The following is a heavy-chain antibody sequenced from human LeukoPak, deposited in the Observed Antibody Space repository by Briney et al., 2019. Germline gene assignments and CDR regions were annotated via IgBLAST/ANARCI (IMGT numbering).Heavy chain of an antibody. CDR2: ISSSSSTI. D-gene: IGHD1-26*01. J-gene: IGHJ4*02. V-gene: IGHV3-48*01. CDR1: GFTFSSYS. CDR3: AKDGRFSGSYYIDY. Sequence: GGSLRLSCAASGFTFSSYSMNWVRQAPGKGLEWVSYISSSSSTIYYADSVKGRFTISRDNSKHTLYLQMNSLRAEDTAVYYCAKDGRFSGSYYIDYWGQGTLVTVSS.